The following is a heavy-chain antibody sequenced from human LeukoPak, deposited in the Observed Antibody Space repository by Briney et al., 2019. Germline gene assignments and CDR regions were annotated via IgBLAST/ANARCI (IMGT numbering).Heavy chain of an antibody. Sequence: SETLSLTCTVSGGSISSSTYYWGWIRQPPGKGLEWIGSIYYSGSTYYNPSLKSRVTMSVDTSKNQFSLKLSSVTAADTAVYYCASGHFGAFDIWGQGTLVTVSS. CDR1: GGSISSSTYY. J-gene: IGHJ3*02. CDR3: ASGHFGAFDI. CDR2: IYYSGST. D-gene: IGHD3-3*01. V-gene: IGHV4-39*07.